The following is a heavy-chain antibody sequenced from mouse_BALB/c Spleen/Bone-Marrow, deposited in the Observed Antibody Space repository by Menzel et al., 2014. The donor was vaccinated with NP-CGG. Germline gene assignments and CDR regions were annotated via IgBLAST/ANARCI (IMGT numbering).Heavy chain of an antibody. D-gene: IGHD1-1*01. CDR1: GYTFTDYA. CDR3: ARGLSYYYGTSYYFDY. Sequence: QVQLKESGAELVRPGVSVKISCKGSGYTFTDYAMHWVKQSHAKSLEWIGIISSSYGDATYNQKFKGKATMTVDKSPNTAYMELARLTSEDSAIYYCARGLSYYYGTSYYFDYWGQGTTLTVSP. J-gene: IGHJ2*01. CDR2: ISSSYGDA. V-gene: IGHV1S137*01.